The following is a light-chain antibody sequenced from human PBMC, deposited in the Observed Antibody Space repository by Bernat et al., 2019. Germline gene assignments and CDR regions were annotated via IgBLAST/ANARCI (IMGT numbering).Light chain of an antibody. CDR1: SSDVGAYNY. V-gene: IGLV2-11*01. Sequence: QSALTQPRSVSGSPGQSVSISCTGTSSDVGAYNYVSWYQQHPGKAPKLMIYDVNPRPSGVPDRFSGSKSGNTASLTISGLQAEDEADYFCCSYAGSYSFVFGTGTEVTVL. CDR3: CSYAGSYSFV. CDR2: DVN. J-gene: IGLJ1*01.